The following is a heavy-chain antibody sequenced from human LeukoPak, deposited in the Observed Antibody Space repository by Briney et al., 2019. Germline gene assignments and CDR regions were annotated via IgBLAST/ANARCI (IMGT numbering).Heavy chain of an antibody. CDR1: CGSFSGYY. CDR2: INHSGST. CDR3: ARGGATMVRGVHGY. Sequence: SETLSLTCALYCGSFSGYYWNWMRQPPAKGLEWVGEINHSGSTNYNPSLKSRVTISVDTSKNQFSLKLSSVTAADTAVYYCARGGATMVRGVHGYWGQGTLVTVSS. V-gene: IGHV4-34*01. J-gene: IGHJ4*02. D-gene: IGHD3-10*01.